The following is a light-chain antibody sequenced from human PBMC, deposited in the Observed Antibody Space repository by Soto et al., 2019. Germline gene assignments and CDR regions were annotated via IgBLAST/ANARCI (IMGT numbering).Light chain of an antibody. Sequence: QSALTQPASVSGSPGQSITISCTGTSSDVGGYNYISWYQQHPGKAPKLMIYEVSNRPSGVSNRFSGSKSGNTASLTISGLQAEDEADYYCSSYTSSSTLAIFGGATKLTVL. V-gene: IGLV2-14*01. CDR3: SSYTSSSTLAI. CDR2: EVS. CDR1: SSDVGGYNY. J-gene: IGLJ2*01.